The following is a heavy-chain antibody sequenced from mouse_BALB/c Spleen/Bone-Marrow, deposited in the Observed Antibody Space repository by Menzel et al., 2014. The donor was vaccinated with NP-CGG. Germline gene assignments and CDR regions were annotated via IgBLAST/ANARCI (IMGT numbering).Heavy chain of an antibody. Sequence: LQQSGSGLVRPGASVKLSCKASGYTFTSYWMHWVKQRPGQGLEWIGNIYPVSGSTNYDEKFKSKATLTVDTSSSTAYMQLSSLTFEDSAVYYCTRVNEYGRAWFAYWGQGTLVTVSA. J-gene: IGHJ3*01. D-gene: IGHD5-2*01. V-gene: IGHV1S22*01. CDR2: IYPVSGST. CDR3: TRVNEYGRAWFAY. CDR1: GYTFTSYW.